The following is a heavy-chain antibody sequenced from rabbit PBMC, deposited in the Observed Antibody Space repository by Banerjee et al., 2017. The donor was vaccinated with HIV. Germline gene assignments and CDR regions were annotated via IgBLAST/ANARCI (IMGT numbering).Heavy chain of an antibody. D-gene: IGHD2-1*01. CDR1: GFSFSSYA. CDR3: ARNIWATNGDSL. Sequence: QEQLKESGGGLVQPGGSLKLSCKASGFSFSSYAMSWVRQAPGKGLEWIAYIGANNNIYYASWAKGRFTISRTSSTTVTLQMTSLTAADTATYFCARNIWATNGDSLWGQGTLVTVS. CDR2: IGANNNI. V-gene: IGHV1S39*01. J-gene: IGHJ3*01.